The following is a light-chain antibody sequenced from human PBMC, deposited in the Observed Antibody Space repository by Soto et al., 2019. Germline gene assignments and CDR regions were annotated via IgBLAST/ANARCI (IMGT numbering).Light chain of an antibody. CDR1: QTVRNNY. CDR2: DAS. CDR3: QQFSSYPLT. J-gene: IGKJ4*01. V-gene: IGKV3-20*01. Sequence: VFTQSPGTLALSPGKRAALSCRRRQTVRNNYLAWYQQKPGQAPRLLIYDASSRATGIPDRLSGGGYGTDFTLTISRLEPEDFAVYYCQQFSSYPLTFGGGTKVDI.